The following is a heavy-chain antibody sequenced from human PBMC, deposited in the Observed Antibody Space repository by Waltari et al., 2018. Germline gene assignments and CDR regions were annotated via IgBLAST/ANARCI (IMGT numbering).Heavy chain of an antibody. J-gene: IGHJ4*02. CDR2: INVDGSIT. CDR3: VLYSSSFLGDC. CDR1: GFIFSSYW. V-gene: IGHV3-74*01. Sequence: EVQLVESGGDLVQPGGSLRLSCTASGFIFSSYWMHWVRQAPGKGLVSVAHINVDGSITNYADSVKGRFTISRDNARNTLFLQMNSLRAEDTAIYYCVLYSSSFLGDCWGQGTLVTVSS. D-gene: IGHD6-13*01.